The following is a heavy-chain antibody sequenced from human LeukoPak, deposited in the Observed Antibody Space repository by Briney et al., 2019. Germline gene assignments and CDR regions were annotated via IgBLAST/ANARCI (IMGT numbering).Heavy chain of an antibody. CDR3: ASRGYGGSGAFDI. Sequence: PSETLSLTCTVSGGSISSSSYYWGWIRQPPGKGLEWIGSIYYSGSTYYNPSLKSRVTISVDTSKNQFSLKLSSVTAADTAVYYCASRGYGGSGAFDIWGQGTMVTVSS. CDR1: GGSISSSSYY. J-gene: IGHJ3*02. CDR2: IYYSGST. V-gene: IGHV4-39*07. D-gene: IGHD4-23*01.